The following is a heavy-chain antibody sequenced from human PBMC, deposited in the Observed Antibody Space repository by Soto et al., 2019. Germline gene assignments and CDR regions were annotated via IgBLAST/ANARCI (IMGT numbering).Heavy chain of an antibody. CDR1: VGSFRGYY. D-gene: IGHD3-9*01. CDR2: INVRGSI. CDR3: ARESHDILTGPPWVWYFDL. V-gene: IGHV4-34*01. J-gene: IGHJ2*01. Sequence: QVQLQQWGAEPWRPLKTLSLTAGVPVGSFRGYYGAGTRRSPGKGLEGIGEINVRGSINYNPSLKSRVSISVDTSKNHYSLNLRSVTAADTAVYYCARESHDILTGPPWVWYFDLWGRGTLVTVSS.